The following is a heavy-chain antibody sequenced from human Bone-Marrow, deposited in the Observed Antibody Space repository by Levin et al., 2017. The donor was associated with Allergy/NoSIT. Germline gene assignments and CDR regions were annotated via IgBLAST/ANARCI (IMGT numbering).Heavy chain of an antibody. Sequence: LSLTCAASGFTFSSYAMHWVRQAPGKGLEWVAVISYDGSNAYYADSVKGRFTISRDNSKNTLYLQMNSLRGEDRAVYYCAREGSPFREVDALYYFDYWGQGTLVTVSS. CDR1: GFTFSSYA. CDR3: AREGSPFREVDALYYFDY. D-gene: IGHD3-10*01. CDR2: ISYDGSNA. J-gene: IGHJ4*02. V-gene: IGHV3-30*04.